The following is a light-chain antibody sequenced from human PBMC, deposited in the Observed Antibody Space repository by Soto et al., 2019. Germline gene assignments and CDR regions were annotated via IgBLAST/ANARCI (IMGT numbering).Light chain of an antibody. CDR3: SSYTTNGTYV. Sequence: QPVLTQPASVSGSPGQSITISCTGSSSDIGTYYYVSWYQQHPGKAPRIMIYEVANRPSGVSDRFSGSKSGSTASLTISGLQAEDEGDYYCSSYTTNGTYVFGSGTKLTVL. CDR1: SSDIGTYYY. V-gene: IGLV2-14*01. CDR2: EVA. J-gene: IGLJ1*01.